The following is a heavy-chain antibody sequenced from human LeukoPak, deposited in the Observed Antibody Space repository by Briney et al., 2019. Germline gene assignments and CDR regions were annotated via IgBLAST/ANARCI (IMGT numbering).Heavy chain of an antibody. CDR2: IHHSGST. CDR3: ARVRYYDFWSGYYPFDY. Sequence: SETLSLTCAVSGYSISSNYYWGWIRQSPGKGLEWIGSIHHSGSTYYNPSLKSRVTISVDTSKNQFSLKLSSVTAADTAVYYCARVRYYDFWSGYYPFDYWGQGTLVTVSS. J-gene: IGHJ4*02. V-gene: IGHV4-38-2*01. CDR1: GYSISSNYY. D-gene: IGHD3-3*01.